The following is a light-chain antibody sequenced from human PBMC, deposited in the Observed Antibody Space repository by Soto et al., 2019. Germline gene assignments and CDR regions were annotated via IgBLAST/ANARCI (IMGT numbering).Light chain of an antibody. CDR2: LGS. Sequence: DIVMTQSPLSLPVTPGEPASISCTSSESLLHSNGNTYLDWYLQKPGQSPQLLIYLGSNRASGVPDRFSGGGSGTDFTLKISRVEAEDVGVYYCMQGLQTPWTFGQGTKVDIK. J-gene: IGKJ1*01. V-gene: IGKV2-28*01. CDR3: MQGLQTPWT. CDR1: ESLLHSNGNTY.